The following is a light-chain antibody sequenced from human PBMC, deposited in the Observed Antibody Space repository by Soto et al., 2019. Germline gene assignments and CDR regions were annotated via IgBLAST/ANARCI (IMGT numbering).Light chain of an antibody. Sequence: IQVTQSPSSLSAFVGDRVTITCRASQSINRYLNWYQQKPGKAPNLLIYAASSLQSGVPSRFSGSGSGTDFTLTISSLQPEDFATYSCQQTYRTPLTFGGGTKVDIK. J-gene: IGKJ4*01. CDR1: QSINRY. CDR3: QQTYRTPLT. CDR2: AAS. V-gene: IGKV1-39*01.